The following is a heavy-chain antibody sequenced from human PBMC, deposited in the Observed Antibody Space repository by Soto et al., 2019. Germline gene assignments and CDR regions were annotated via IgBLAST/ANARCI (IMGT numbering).Heavy chain of an antibody. CDR1: GGSFSGYY. CDR2: INHSEST. D-gene: IGHD6-13*01. V-gene: IGHV4-34*01. Sequence: PSETLSLTYAVYGGSFSGYYWSWIRQPPGKGLEWIGEINHSESTNYNPSLKSRVTISVETSKNQFSLNLSPVTAADTAVYFCARGPFHPLPYSSSWSRKYYVDYWGQGTLVTV. J-gene: IGHJ4*02. CDR3: ARGPFHPLPYSSSWSRKYYVDY.